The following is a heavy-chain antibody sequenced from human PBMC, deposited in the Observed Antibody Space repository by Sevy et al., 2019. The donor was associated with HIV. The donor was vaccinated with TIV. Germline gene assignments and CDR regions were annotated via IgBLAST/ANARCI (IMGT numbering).Heavy chain of an antibody. CDR3: ASIKIFGVVSDYSDY. CDR2: IYYSGRT. Sequence: SETLSLTCSVSGDSISSSSYYRVWIRQSPGKGLEWIGTIYYSGRTYYNPSLKSRVTVSVDTSKNQFSLRVSSVTAADTAVYYCASIKIFGVVSDYSDYWGQGTLVTVSS. J-gene: IGHJ4*02. V-gene: IGHV4-39*01. D-gene: IGHD3-3*01. CDR1: GDSISSSSYY.